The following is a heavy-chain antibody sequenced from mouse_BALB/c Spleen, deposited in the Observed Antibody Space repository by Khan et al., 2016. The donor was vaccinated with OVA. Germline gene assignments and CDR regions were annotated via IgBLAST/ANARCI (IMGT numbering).Heavy chain of an antibody. CDR3: GRAPYFSWCLGY. Sequence: QIQLVQSGPELKKPGETVKISCKASGYTFTNYGMNWVKQAPGKDLKWMGWMNTYTGESTYADDFKGRFAFSLETSASTAYLQINNLKTEDTATXFVGRAPYFSWCLGYWGQGTSVTVSS. J-gene: IGHJ4*01. CDR2: MNTYTGES. D-gene: IGHD1-1*02. CDR1: GYTFTNYG. V-gene: IGHV9-3-1*01.